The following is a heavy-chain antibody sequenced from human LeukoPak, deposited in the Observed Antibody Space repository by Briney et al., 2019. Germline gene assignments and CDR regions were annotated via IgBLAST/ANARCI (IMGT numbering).Heavy chain of an antibody. CDR2: ISGSGGST. V-gene: IGHV3-23*01. CDR3: AKVVWSGYEYDP. D-gene: IGHD3-3*01. J-gene: IGHJ5*02. CDR1: GFTFSSYA. Sequence: GGSLRLSCAASGFTFSSYAMSWVRQAPGKGLEWVSAISGSGGSTYYAGSVKGRFTISRDNSKNTLYLQMNSLRAEDTAVYYCAKVVWSGYEYDPWGQGTLVTVSS.